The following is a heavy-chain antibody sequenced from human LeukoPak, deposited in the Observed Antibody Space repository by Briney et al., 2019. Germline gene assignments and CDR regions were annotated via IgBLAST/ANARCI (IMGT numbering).Heavy chain of an antibody. CDR1: GGSISSSTYY. D-gene: IGHD6-13*01. J-gene: IGHJ6*02. CDR2: IYSSGNT. V-gene: IGHV4-39*01. Sequence: SETLSLTCTVSGGSISSSTYYWGWIRQPPGKGLEWIGSIYSSGNTYYNPSLKSRVTISVDTSKNQFSLKLSSVTAADTAVYYCAFLAAADPRGSGMDVWGQGTTVTVSS. CDR3: AFLAAADPRGSGMDV.